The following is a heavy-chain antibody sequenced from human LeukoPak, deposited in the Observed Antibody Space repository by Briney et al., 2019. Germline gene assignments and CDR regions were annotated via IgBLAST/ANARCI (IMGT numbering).Heavy chain of an antibody. J-gene: IGHJ4*02. CDR1: GGSISSSNW. CDR3: ARAICSGTSCYTRPYYFDY. CDR2: IYHSGSA. D-gene: IGHD2-2*02. V-gene: IGHV4-4*02. Sequence: SETLSLTCAVSGGSISSSNWWSWVRQSPGKGLEWIGEIYHSGSANYNPSLDSRITISVDKSKNQLSLKLSSVTAADTAVYYCARAICSGTSCYTRPYYFDYWGQGTLVTVSS.